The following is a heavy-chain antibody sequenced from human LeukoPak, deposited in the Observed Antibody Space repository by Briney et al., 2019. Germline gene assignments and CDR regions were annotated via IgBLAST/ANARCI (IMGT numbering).Heavy chain of an antibody. CDR3: ARQYYDYVWGSYRRPIDY. D-gene: IGHD3-16*02. Sequence: PSETLSLTCTVSGVSISSSRYYWGWLRPPPGKGLEWFGSIYYSESTYYHPSLKRRVTISVDTSKNQFSLKLSSVTAADTAVYYCARQYYDYVWGSYRRPIDYWGQGTLVTVSS. CDR2: IYYSEST. J-gene: IGHJ4*02. CDR1: GVSISSSRYY. V-gene: IGHV4-39*01.